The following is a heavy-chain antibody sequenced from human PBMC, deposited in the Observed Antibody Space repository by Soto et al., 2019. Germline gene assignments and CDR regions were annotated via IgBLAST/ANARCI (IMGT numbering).Heavy chain of an antibody. Sequence: PSETLSLTCDVSGVSITSHYWNWIRQSPGMGLEWIGSTYFRGSASYNPSLKSRVTISLDTSKDQLSLTLSAVTAADSAVYYCARDPRSRRWFASWAPGSTGTGSA. CDR1: GVSITSHY. V-gene: IGHV4-59*11. J-gene: IGHJ5*01. CDR3: ARDPRSRRWFAS. CDR2: TYFRGSA.